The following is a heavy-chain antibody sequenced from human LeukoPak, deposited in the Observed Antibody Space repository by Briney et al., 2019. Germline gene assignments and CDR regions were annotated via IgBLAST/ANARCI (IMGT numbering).Heavy chain of an antibody. V-gene: IGHV3-23*01. Sequence: GGSLRLSCAASGFTFSSYAMSWVRQAPGKGLEWVSAISGSGGSTYYADSVKGRFTISRDNSNNTLYLRMNSLRAEDTAVYYCANHGSGSYFLFDAFDIWGQGTMVTVSS. J-gene: IGHJ3*02. CDR1: GFTFSSYA. CDR3: ANHGSGSYFLFDAFDI. CDR2: ISGSGGST. D-gene: IGHD3-10*01.